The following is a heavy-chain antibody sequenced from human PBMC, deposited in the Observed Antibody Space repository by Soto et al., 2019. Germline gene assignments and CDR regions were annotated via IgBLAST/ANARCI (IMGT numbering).Heavy chain of an antibody. CDR3: TGKGYCSGGSCYGGDY. D-gene: IGHD2-15*01. CDR2: IRSKAYGGTT. J-gene: IGHJ4*02. V-gene: IGHV3-49*04. Sequence: GSLRLSCTAAGFTFGDYAMSWVRQAPGKGLEWVGFIRSKAYGGTTEYAASVKGRFTISRDDSKSIAYLQMNSLKTEDTAVYYCTGKGYCSGGSCYGGDYWGQGNLVTVSS. CDR1: GFTFGDYA.